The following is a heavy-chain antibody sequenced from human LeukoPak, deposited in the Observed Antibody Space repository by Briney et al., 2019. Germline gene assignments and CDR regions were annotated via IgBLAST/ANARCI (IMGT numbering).Heavy chain of an antibody. V-gene: IGHV1-18*04. CDR1: GYTFTGYY. D-gene: IGHD2-15*01. Sequence: ASVKVSCKASGYTFTGYYMHWVRQAPGQGLEWMGWISAYNGNTNYAQKLQGRVTMTTDTSTSTAYMELRSLRSDDTAVYYCARKLGYCSGGSCYLLDYWGQGTLVTVSS. CDR3: ARKLGYCSGGSCYLLDY. J-gene: IGHJ4*02. CDR2: ISAYNGNT.